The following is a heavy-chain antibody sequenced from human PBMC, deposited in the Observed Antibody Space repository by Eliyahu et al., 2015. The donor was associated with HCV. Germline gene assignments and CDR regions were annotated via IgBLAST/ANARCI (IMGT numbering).Heavy chain of an antibody. CDR2: ISSSSSTI. D-gene: IGHD2-21*01. CDR3: ARYGVKYYYYGMDV. Sequence: EVQLVESGGGLVQPGGSLRLSCAASGFTFGSYSMNWVRQAPGKGLEWVSYISSSSSTIYYADSVKGRFTISRDNAKNSLYLQMNSLRDEDTAVYYCARYGVKYYYYGMDVWGQGTTVTVSS. J-gene: IGHJ6*02. CDR1: GFTFGSYS. V-gene: IGHV3-48*02.